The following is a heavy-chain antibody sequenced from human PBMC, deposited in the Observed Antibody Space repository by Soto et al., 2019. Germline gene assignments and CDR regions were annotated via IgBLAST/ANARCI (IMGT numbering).Heavy chain of an antibody. Sequence: QVQLQESGPGLVKPSETLSLTCTVSGGSISSYYWSWIRQPPGKGLEWIGYIYYSGSTNYNPSLXRRVTISVDTPXTXFXXKLTSVTAADTAVYYCARGDPLLWFGETVYYGMDVWGQGTTVTVSS. D-gene: IGHD3-10*01. CDR2: IYYSGST. J-gene: IGHJ6*02. V-gene: IGHV4-59*01. CDR3: ARGDPLLWFGETVYYGMDV. CDR1: GGSISSYY.